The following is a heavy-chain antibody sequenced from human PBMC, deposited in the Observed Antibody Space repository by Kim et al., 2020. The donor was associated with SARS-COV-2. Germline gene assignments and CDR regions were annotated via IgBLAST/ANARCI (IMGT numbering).Heavy chain of an antibody. D-gene: IGHD3-9*01. Sequence: GGSLRLSCAASGFTFSSYEMNWVRQAPGKGLEWVSYISSSGSTIYYADSVKGRFTISRDNAKNLLYLQMNSLRAEDTAVYYCARSNYDILTGYLNYFDYWGQGTLVTVSS. CDR3: ARSNYDILTGYLNYFDY. CDR2: ISSSGSTI. V-gene: IGHV3-48*03. J-gene: IGHJ4*02. CDR1: GFTFSSYE.